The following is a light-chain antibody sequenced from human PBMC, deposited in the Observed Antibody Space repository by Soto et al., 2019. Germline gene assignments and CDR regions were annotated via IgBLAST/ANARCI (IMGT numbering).Light chain of an antibody. CDR1: NIGSKS. CDR3: QVWDTGSDHWV. V-gene: IGLV3-21*04. Sequence: SYELTQPPSVSVAPGKTARITCGGNNIGSKSVHWYQQKPGQAPVLVIYCDSDRPSGIPERFSGSNSGNTATLTISRVEAGDEADYYCQVWDTGSDHWVFGGGTKVTVL. J-gene: IGLJ3*02. CDR2: CDS.